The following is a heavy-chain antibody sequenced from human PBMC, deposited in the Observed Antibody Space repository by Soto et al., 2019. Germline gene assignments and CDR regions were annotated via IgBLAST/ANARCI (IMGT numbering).Heavy chain of an antibody. CDR2: MFISGSH. CDR3: VRESPGLVPPNWFDP. V-gene: IGHV4-4*07. J-gene: IGHJ5*02. CDR1: GGSIDGYY. Sequence: QVQLQESGPGLVKPSETLSLTCTVSGGSIDGYYLTWIRQTAGKGLEWIGRMFISGSHKYNPSLQSRVTMSVDSSKNQFSLTLTSVTAADTAVYYCVRESPGLVPPNWFDPWGQGTLVTVSS. D-gene: IGHD1-26*01.